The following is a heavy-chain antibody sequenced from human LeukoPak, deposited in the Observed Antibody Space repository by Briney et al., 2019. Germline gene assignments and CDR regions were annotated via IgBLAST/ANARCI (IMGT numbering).Heavy chain of an antibody. D-gene: IGHD3-10*01. V-gene: IGHV3-53*01. CDR1: GFTASSNY. CDR3: ARGRYGSGSSWFDP. Sequence: GGTLTLSCAASGFTASSNYMSWVRQAPGKGLERVSVIYSGGSTYYADSVMGRFTISRDNAKNTQHLQMNGLRADAPAVYYCARGRYGSGSSWFDPWGQGTLVTVSS. J-gene: IGHJ5*02. CDR2: IYSGGST.